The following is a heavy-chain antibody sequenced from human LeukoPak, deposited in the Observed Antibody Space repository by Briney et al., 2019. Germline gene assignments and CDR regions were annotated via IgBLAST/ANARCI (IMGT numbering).Heavy chain of an antibody. CDR1: GYTFTSYA. CDR2: INAGNGNT. V-gene: IGHV1-3*01. CDR3: AGERYSSSHPYLDY. J-gene: IGHJ4*02. D-gene: IGHD6-6*01. Sequence: GASVKVSCKASGYTFTSYAIHWVRQAPGQRLEWMGWINAGNGNTKYSQKFQGRVTITRDTSASTAYMDLSSLRSEDTAVYYCAGERYSSSHPYLDYWGQGTLVTVSS.